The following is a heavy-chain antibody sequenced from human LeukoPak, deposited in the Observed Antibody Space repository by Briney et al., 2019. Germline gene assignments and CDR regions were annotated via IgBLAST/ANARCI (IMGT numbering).Heavy chain of an antibody. Sequence: SETLSLTCAVYGGSFSGYYWSWIRQPPGKGLEWIGEINHSGSTYYNPSLKSRVTISVDTSKNQFSLKLSSVTAADTAVYYCARLVYSYDFWSGYYGYYYYYMDVWGKGTTVTVSS. CDR1: GGSFSGYY. D-gene: IGHD3-3*01. J-gene: IGHJ6*03. CDR2: INHSGST. CDR3: ARLVYSYDFWSGYYGYYYYYMDV. V-gene: IGHV4-34*01.